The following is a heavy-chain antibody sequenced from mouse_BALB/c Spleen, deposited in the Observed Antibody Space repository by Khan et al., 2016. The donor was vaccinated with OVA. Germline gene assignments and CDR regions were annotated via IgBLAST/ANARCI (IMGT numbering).Heavy chain of an antibody. CDR3: ARWNYYGYYFDY. D-gene: IGHD1-1*01. CDR1: GYSLTSGYA. J-gene: IGHJ2*01. V-gene: IGHV3-2*02. Sequence: EVKLEESGPGLVKPSPSLSLTCTVTGYSLTSGYAWNWIRQFPGTNLEWMGYISYSGGTSYNPSLKSRISITRDTSKNQFFLQLNSVTTEDTATYYGARWNYYGYYFDYWGQGTPLTVSS. CDR2: ISYSGGT.